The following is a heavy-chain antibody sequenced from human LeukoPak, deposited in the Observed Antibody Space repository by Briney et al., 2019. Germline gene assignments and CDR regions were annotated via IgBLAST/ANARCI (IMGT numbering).Heavy chain of an antibody. Sequence: GASVKVSCKASGYTFTSYGISWVRQAPGQGLEWMGWISAYNGNTNYAQKLQGRVTMTTDTSTSTAYMELRSLRSDDTAVYYCARAPRYCSGGSCYSSGGWFDPWGQGTLVTVSS. CDR1: GYTFTSYG. D-gene: IGHD2-15*01. CDR3: ARAPRYCSGGSCYSSGGWFDP. J-gene: IGHJ5*02. V-gene: IGHV1-18*01. CDR2: ISAYNGNT.